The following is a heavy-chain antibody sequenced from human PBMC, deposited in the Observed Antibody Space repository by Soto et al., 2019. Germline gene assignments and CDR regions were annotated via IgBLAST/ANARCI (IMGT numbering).Heavy chain of an antibody. Sequence: GGSLRLSCSASGFAFSSYAMQWVRQAPGKGLEYVSVITINGGSTYYADSVMGRFTISRDNSKNTLYLQMSSLRAEDTAVYYCVRAQGYLDYWGQGTLVTVSS. CDR3: VRAQGYLDY. CDR1: GFAFSSYA. CDR2: ITINGGST. V-gene: IGHV3-64D*08. J-gene: IGHJ4*02.